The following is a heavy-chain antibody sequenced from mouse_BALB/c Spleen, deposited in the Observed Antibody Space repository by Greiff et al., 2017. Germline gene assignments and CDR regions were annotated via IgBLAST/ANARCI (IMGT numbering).Heavy chain of an antibody. V-gene: IGHV2-2*02. CDR2: IWSGGST. D-gene: IGHD2-1*01. CDR1: GFSLTSYG. J-gene: IGHJ1*01. CDR3: ARNRDYGNYPWYFDV. Sequence: VKLVESGPGLVQPSQSLSITCTVSGFSLTSYGVHWVRQSPGKGLEWLGVIWSGGSTDYNAAFISRLSISKDNSKSQVFFKMNSLQANDTAIYYCARNRDYGNYPWYFDVWGAGTTVTVSS.